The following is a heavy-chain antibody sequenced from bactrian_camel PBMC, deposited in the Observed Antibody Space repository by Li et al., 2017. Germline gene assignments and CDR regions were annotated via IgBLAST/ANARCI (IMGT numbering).Heavy chain of an antibody. CDR2: IDVDGFT. Sequence: HVQLVESGGGSVQAGGSLRLSCKASPYTYSGSSKGWFRQATGQEREGVAAIDVDGFTNYADSVKGRFTISKDKSTLHLQMNSLKPEDSAMYYCAADQFCPRQIRDYGLGDIPLKLTYRGQGTQVTVS. V-gene: IGHV3S53*01. CDR1: PYTYSGSS. D-gene: IGHD5*01. CDR3: AADQFCPRQIRDYGLGDIPLKLTY. J-gene: IGHJ4*01.